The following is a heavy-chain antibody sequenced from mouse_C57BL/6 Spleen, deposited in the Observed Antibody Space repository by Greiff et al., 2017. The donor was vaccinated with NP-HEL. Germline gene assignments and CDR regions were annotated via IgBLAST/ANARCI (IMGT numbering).Heavy chain of an antibody. CDR2: IHPNSGST. J-gene: IGHJ2*01. CDR1: GYTFTSYW. V-gene: IGHV1-64*01. D-gene: IGHD1-1*01. CDR3: AREEEDYSYYFDY. Sequence: QVQLQQPGAELVKPGASVKLSCKASGYTFTSYWMHWVKQRPGQGLEWIGMIHPNSGSTNYNEKFKSKATLTVDKSSSTAYMQLSSLTCEDSAVYYCAREEEDYSYYFDYWGQGTTLPVSS.